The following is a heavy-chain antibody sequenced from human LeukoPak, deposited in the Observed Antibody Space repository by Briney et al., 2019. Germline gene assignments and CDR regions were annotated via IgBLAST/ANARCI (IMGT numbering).Heavy chain of an antibody. CDR1: GFTFTSYA. Sequence: GGSLRLSCPASGFTFTSYAMSRVRQAPGKGLEWVSAINGSGGSTHYADSVKGRFTISRDNAKNTLYLTMNSLRSDDTAGYYCPRQGLAYRSGWFHYWGQGTLVTVCS. CDR3: PRQGLAYRSGWFHY. V-gene: IGHV3-23*01. J-gene: IGHJ4*02. D-gene: IGHD6-19*01. CDR2: INGSGGST.